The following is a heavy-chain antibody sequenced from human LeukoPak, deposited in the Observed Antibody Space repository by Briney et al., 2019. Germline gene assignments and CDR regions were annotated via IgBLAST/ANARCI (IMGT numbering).Heavy chain of an antibody. D-gene: IGHD3-3*01. CDR2: IDPKSGVT. Sequence: GASVKVSCKASGYSFTGYLIHWVRQAPGQGLEWMGWIDPKSGVTNYGQRFQGRVNMTRDTSTTTLYMELTGLTSDDTAVYFCARFGEAGDDKDVWGKGTTVTVS. V-gene: IGHV1-2*02. CDR3: ARFGEAGDDKDV. CDR1: GYSFTGYL. J-gene: IGHJ6*03.